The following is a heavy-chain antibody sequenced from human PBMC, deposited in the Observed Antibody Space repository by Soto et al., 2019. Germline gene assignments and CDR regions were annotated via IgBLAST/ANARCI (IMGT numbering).Heavy chain of an antibody. Sequence: QVPLVQSGAEVKKPGSSVKVSCKASGGTFSSYAISWVRQAPGQGLEWMGGIIPIFGTANYAQKFQGRVTITADESTSTAYMELSSLRSEDPGVYYCARDFARGMATTGYYCGMDVWGQGTTVTVSS. CDR2: IIPIFGTA. J-gene: IGHJ6*02. V-gene: IGHV1-69*01. D-gene: IGHD5-12*01. CDR1: GGTFSSYA. CDR3: ARDFARGMATTGYYCGMDV.